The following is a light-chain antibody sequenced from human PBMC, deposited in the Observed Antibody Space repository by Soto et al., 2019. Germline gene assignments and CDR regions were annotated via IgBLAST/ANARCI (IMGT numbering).Light chain of an antibody. CDR2: DAS. V-gene: IGKV3-11*01. J-gene: IGKJ4*01. CDR1: KSVSRY. Sequence: EIVLTQSPPTLSLSPGERATLSCRASKSVSRYLAWYQQKPGQAPRLLIYDASNRATGIPARFSGSGSETDFTHTISSLEPEDFAVYYCQQRSNSKLTFGGGTKVEIK. CDR3: QQRSNSKLT.